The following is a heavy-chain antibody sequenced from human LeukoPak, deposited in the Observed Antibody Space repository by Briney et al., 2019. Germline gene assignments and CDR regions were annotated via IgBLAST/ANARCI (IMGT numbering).Heavy chain of an antibody. J-gene: IGHJ3*02. CDR2: IQEDGSEK. D-gene: IGHD3/OR15-3a*01. Sequence: GGSLRLSCAASGFTFSSYWMTWVRQAPGKGLEWVVNIQEDGSEKYYVDSVKGRFTISRDNAKNSLLLQMNSLRAEDTAVYFCARGGPRGAFDIWGQGTMVTVSS. CDR1: GFTFSSYW. V-gene: IGHV3-7*01. CDR3: ARGGPRGAFDI.